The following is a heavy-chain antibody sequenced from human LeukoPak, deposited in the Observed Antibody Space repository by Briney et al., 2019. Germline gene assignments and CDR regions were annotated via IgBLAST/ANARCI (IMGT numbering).Heavy chain of an antibody. CDR3: ARDRREYSRDAFDI. CDR2: INTNTGNP. J-gene: IGHJ3*02. Sequence: EASVKVSCKASGYTFTSYAMNWVRQAPGQGLEWMGWINTNTGNPTYAQGFTGRFVFSSDTSVSTAYLQISSLKAEDTAVYYCARDRREYSRDAFDIWGQGTMVTVSS. CDR1: GYTFTSYA. V-gene: IGHV7-4-1*02. D-gene: IGHD6-6*01.